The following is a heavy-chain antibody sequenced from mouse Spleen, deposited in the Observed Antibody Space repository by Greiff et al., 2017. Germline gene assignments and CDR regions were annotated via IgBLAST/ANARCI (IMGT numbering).Heavy chain of an antibody. CDR3: ASTGKAY. Sequence: QVHVKQPGAELVKPGASVKLSCKASGYTFTSYWMHWVKQRPGQGLEWIGMIHPNSGSTNYNEKFKSKATLTVDKSSSTAYMQLSSLTSEDSAVYYCASTGKAYWGQGTLVTVSA. CDR2: IHPNSGST. V-gene: IGHV1-64*01. J-gene: IGHJ3*01. D-gene: IGHD4-1*02. CDR1: GYTFTSYW.